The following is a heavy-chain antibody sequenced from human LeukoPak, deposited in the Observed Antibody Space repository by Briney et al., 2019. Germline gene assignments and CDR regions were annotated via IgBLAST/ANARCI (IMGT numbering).Heavy chain of an antibody. CDR3: ARASKRDDYGDYAPNPNWFDP. CDR1: GGSITSSSYY. D-gene: IGHD4-17*01. J-gene: IGHJ5*02. CDR2: IYHSGST. V-gene: IGHV4-39*07. Sequence: TSETLSLTCTVSGGSITSSSYYWGWIRQPPGKGLEWIGSIYHSGSTYYNPSLKSRVTISVDTSKNQFSLKLSSVTAADTAVYYCARASKRDDYGDYAPNPNWFDPWGQGTLVTVSS.